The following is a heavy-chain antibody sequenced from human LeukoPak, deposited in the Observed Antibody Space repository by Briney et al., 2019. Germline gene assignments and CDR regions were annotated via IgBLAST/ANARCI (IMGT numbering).Heavy chain of an antibody. Sequence: SQTLSLTCIVSGASVSSGAYYWTWIRQPPGKGLEWIGYIYNSGSTNYNPSLKSRVTISVDTSKNQFSLKLTSVTAADTAVYYCARDRELGYWGQETLVTVSS. D-gene: IGHD3-10*01. CDR3: ARDRELGY. CDR1: GASVSSGAYY. V-gene: IGHV4-61*08. J-gene: IGHJ4*02. CDR2: IYNSGST.